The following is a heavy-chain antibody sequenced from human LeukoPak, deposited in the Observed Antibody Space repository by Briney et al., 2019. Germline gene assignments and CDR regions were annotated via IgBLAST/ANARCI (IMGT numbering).Heavy chain of an antibody. CDR3: ARVREQQLVFDY. J-gene: IGHJ4*02. CDR1: GGSISSGGYS. CDR2: IYYSGST. V-gene: IGHV4-31*03. D-gene: IGHD6-13*01. Sequence: SETLSLTCTVSGGSISSGGYSWSWIRQHPGKGLEWIGYIYYSGSTYYNPSLKSRVTISVDTPKNQFSLKLSSVTAADTAVYYCARVREQQLVFDYWGPGTLVTVSS.